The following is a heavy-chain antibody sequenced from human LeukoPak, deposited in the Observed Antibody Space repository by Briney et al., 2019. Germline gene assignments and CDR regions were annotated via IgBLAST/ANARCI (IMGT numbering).Heavy chain of an antibody. CDR2: LYHSGST. Sequence: PSETLSLTCTVSGGSISSGSYYWSWIRQPPGKGLEWIGSLYHSGSTYHNPSLKSRVTISVDTSKNQFSLKLSSVTAADRAVYYCARQYSSNWYDDQGWFDPWGQGTLVTVSS. D-gene: IGHD6-13*01. CDR1: GGSISSGSYY. J-gene: IGHJ5*02. CDR3: ARQYSSNWYDDQGWFDP. V-gene: IGHV4-39*01.